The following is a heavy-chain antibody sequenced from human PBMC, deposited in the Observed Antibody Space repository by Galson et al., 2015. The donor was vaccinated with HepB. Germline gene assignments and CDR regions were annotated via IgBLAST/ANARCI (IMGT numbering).Heavy chain of an antibody. Sequence: SLRLSCAASGFTFSDSGMSWVRQAPGKGLEWVADIRQDGSEKYYVDSVKGRFTISRDNAKNSLYLQMNSLRAEDTAVYYCARGRSPDYWGQGTLVTVSS. V-gene: IGHV3-7*03. CDR1: GFTFSDSG. CDR3: ARGRSPDY. CDR2: IRQDGSEK. J-gene: IGHJ4*02.